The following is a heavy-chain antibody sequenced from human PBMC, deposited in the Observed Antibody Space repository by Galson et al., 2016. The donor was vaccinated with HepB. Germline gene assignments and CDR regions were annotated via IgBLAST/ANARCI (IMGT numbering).Heavy chain of an antibody. CDR1: GGSISSDY. J-gene: IGHJ4*02. CDR2: IHFSGTT. CDR3: AKGEASGYFDT. D-gene: IGHD1-26*01. Sequence: SETLSLTCTVSGGSISSDYCSWIRQSPGKGLEWVGFIHFSGTTNYNPALKSRVTISVDTSKVQFSLRLNSVTVADTAVYYCAKGEASGYFDTWGQGTLVTVSS. V-gene: IGHV4-59*01.